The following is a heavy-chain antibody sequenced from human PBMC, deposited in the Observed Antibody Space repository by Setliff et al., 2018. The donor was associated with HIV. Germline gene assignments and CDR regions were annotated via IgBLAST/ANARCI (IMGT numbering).Heavy chain of an antibody. V-gene: IGHV4-4*09. Sequence: GSLRLSCAASGFTFSSYSMNWVRQAPGKGLEWIGYIYSSGTTQYNPSVESRVTMSLDTSRDQFSLNLRSVTAADTAVYFCARLIHTGLLYFDFWGLGTLVTVSS. CDR1: GFTFSSYS. CDR3: ARLIHTGLLYFDF. CDR2: IYSSGTT. D-gene: IGHD2-8*02. J-gene: IGHJ4*02.